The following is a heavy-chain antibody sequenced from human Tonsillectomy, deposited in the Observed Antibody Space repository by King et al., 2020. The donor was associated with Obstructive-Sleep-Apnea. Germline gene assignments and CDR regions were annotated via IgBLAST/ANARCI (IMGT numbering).Heavy chain of an antibody. CDR3: ARAQAPLYGFGELYSWFDP. Sequence: VQLVESGGGVVQPGRSLRLSCAASGFTFSSYAMHWVRHAPGQGLEWVAVISYDGGNKYYGDSVKGRFTISRDNSKNTLYLQMNSLRAEDTAVYYCARAQAPLYGFGELYSWFDPWGQGTLVTVSS. V-gene: IGHV3-30*04. CDR2: ISYDGGNK. J-gene: IGHJ5*02. CDR1: GFTFSSYA. D-gene: IGHD3-10*01.